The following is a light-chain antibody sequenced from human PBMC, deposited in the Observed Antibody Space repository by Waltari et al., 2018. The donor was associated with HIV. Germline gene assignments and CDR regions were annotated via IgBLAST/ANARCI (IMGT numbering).Light chain of an antibody. J-gene: IGLJ1*01. CDR2: RNN. Sequence: QSVLTQPPSASGTPGQRVTISCSGSRSDIGSNYVSWYQQLPGTAPKLLIYRNNQRPSGVPDRFSASKSGTSASLAISGLRSEDEADYYCAALDVSLRGAYVFGTGTKVAVL. CDR1: RSDIGSNY. CDR3: AALDVSLRGAYV. V-gene: IGLV1-47*01.